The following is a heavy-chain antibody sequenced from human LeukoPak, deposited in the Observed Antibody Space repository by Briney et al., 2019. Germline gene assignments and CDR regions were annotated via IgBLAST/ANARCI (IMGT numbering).Heavy chain of an antibody. CDR1: GFTFSGYA. J-gene: IGHJ3*02. Sequence: GRSLRLSCAASGFTFSGYAMHWVRQAPGKGLEWVAGISYDGTNTYYADSVKGRFIISRDNSKNTLYLQMNSLRAEDTAVYYCARSYSSSWYDAFDIWGQGTMVTVSS. V-gene: IGHV3-30*14. CDR3: ARSYSSSWYDAFDI. D-gene: IGHD6-13*01. CDR2: ISYDGTNT.